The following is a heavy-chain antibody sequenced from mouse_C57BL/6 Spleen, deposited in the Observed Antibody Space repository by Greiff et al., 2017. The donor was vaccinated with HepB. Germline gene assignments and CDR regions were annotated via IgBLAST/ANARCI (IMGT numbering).Heavy chain of an antibody. CDR2: IDPSDSET. V-gene: IGHV1-52*01. CDR1: GYTFTSYW. CDR3: VRNYYGSSFYAMDY. D-gene: IGHD1-1*01. Sequence: VQLQQPGAELVRPGSSVKLSCKASGYTFTSYWMHWVKQRPIQGLEWIGNIDPSDSETHYNQKFKDKATLTVDKSSSTAYMQLSSLTSEDSAVYYCVRNYYGSSFYAMDYWGQGTSVTVSS. J-gene: IGHJ4*01.